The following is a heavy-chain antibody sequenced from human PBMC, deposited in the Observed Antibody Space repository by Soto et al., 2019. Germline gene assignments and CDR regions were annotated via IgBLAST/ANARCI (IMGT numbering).Heavy chain of an antibody. Sequence: SETLSLTCTVSGGSISSGDYYWSWIRQPPGKGLEWIGYIYYSGSTYYNPSLKSRVTISVDTSKNQFSLKLSSATAADTAVYYCARVTGPYYYYYYGMDVWGQGTTVTVSS. CDR2: IYYSGST. D-gene: IGHD7-27*01. V-gene: IGHV4-30-4*01. CDR3: ARVTGPYYYYYYGMDV. J-gene: IGHJ6*02. CDR1: GGSISSGDYY.